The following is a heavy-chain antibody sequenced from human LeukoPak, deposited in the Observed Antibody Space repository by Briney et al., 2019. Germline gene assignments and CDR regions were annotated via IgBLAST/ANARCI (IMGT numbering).Heavy chain of an antibody. J-gene: IGHJ4*02. CDR1: GFTFSSYS. V-gene: IGHV3-21*01. D-gene: IGHD2-2*01. CDR3: ARDLPTNEVVPAFFDY. CDR2: ISSSSRYI. Sequence: GGSLRLSCAASGFTFSSYSMNWVRQAPGKGLEWVSFISSSSRYIYYADSVTGRFTISRDNAKNSLYLQMNSLTAEDTAVYYCARDLPTNEVVPAFFDYWGQGNLVTVSP.